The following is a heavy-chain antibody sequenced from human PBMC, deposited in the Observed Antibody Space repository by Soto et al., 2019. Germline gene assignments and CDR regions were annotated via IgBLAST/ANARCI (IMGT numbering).Heavy chain of an antibody. J-gene: IGHJ5*02. CDR3: ARDNLSHGYDFWSGRARGFDP. CDR2: IYYSGST. D-gene: IGHD3-3*01. CDR1: GGSISSGGYY. V-gene: IGHV4-31*03. Sequence: SETLSLTCTVSGGSISSGGYYWSWIRQHPGKGLEWIGYIYYSGSTYYNPSLKSRVTISVDTSKNQFSLKLSSVTAADTAVYYCARDNLSHGYDFWSGRARGFDPWGQGTLVTVSS.